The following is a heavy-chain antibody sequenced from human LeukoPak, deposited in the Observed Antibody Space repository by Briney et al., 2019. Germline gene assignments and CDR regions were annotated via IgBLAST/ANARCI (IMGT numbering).Heavy chain of an antibody. CDR1: GYNFTDSW. J-gene: IGHJ3*02. D-gene: IGHD5-12*01. CDR3: AGGGSGYDYYYGGNKDDAFDI. V-gene: IGHV5-51*01. CDR2: IYPGDSDT. Sequence: GESLQISCKASGYNFTDSWIDWVRQMPGKGLEWMGIIYPGDSDTRYSPSFQGQVTISADKSISTAYLRWSSLKASDTAMYYCAGGGSGYDYYYGGNKDDAFDIWGQGTMVTVSS.